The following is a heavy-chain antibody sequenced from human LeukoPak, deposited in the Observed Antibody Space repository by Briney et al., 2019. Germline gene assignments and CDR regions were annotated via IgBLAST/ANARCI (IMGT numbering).Heavy chain of an antibody. J-gene: IGHJ2*01. V-gene: IGHV4-59*01. D-gene: IGHD3-16*01. CDR3: ARDRWGFWYFAL. Sequence: ASETLSLTCTVSGDSIRRFYWSWIRQPPGKGLEWIGYIYYSGSTNYNPSLKSRVTISVDTSKNHIFLKLNSVTAADTAVYYCARDRWGFWYFALWGRGTLVTVSS. CDR2: IYYSGST. CDR1: GDSIRRFY.